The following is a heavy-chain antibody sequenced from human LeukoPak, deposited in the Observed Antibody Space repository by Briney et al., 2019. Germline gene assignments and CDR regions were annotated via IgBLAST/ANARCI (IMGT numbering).Heavy chain of an antibody. J-gene: IGHJ4*02. CDR1: GGSISSYY. V-gene: IGHV4-59*01. CDR3: ATRVPYDILTGYYGY. D-gene: IGHD3-9*01. CDR2: IYYSGST. Sequence: SETLSLTCTVSGGSISSYYWSWIRQPPGKGLEWIGYIYYSGSTNYNPSLKSRVTISVDTSKNQFFLKLSSVTAADTAVYYCATRVPYDILTGYYGYWGQGTLVTVSS.